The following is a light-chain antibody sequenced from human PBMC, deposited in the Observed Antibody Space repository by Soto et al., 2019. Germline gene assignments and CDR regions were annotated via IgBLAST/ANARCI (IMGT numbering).Light chain of an antibody. CDR1: QSVSSN. CDR2: GAS. CDR3: QPYNNWPRT. V-gene: IGKV3-15*01. J-gene: IGKJ1*01. Sequence: EIVMTQSPATLSVSPGERATLSCRASQSVSSNLAWYQQKPGQAPRLLIYGASTRATGIPARFSGSGSGTEFTLTISSLQSEDFAVYYCQPYNNWPRTFGQGTKV.